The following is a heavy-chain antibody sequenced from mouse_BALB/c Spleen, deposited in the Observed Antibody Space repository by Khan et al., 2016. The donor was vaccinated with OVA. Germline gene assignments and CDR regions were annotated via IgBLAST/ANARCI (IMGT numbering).Heavy chain of an antibody. CDR1: GFTFSAYI. CDR3: EREAPMITTWFAY. J-gene: IGHJ3*01. CDR2: ISIGGNT. V-gene: IGHV5-6-5*01. D-gene: IGHD2-4*01. Sequence: EVELVESGGGLVKPGGSLKLSCAASGFTFSAYIMSWVRQTPEKRLEWVASISIGGNTFYPDSVKGRFTISRDDARNILYLQMSSLRSEDTAMYYYEREAPMITTWFAYWGQGTLVTVSA.